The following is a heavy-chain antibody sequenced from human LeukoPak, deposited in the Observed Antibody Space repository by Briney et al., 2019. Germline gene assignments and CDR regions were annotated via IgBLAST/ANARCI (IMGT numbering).Heavy chain of an antibody. CDR3: ARGADGVSSNSRGWFDP. Sequence: GGSLRLSCAASGFTFDDYGMSWVRQAPGKGLEWVSTISGSGSGSSTYYADSVKGRFTISRDNSKNTLYLQMNSLRAEDTAVYSCARGADGVSSNSRGWFDPWGQGTLVTVSS. V-gene: IGHV3-23*01. D-gene: IGHD2-15*01. CDR1: GFTFDDYG. J-gene: IGHJ5*02. CDR2: ISGSGSGSST.